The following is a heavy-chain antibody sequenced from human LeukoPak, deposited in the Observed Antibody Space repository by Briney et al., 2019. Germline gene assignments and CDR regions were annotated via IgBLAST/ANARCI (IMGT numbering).Heavy chain of an antibody. J-gene: IGHJ4*02. Sequence: PGGSLRLSCAASGFTFSSYAMHWVRQAPGKGLEWVAVISYDGSNKYYADSVKGRFTISRDNSKNTLYLQMNSLRAEETAVYYCARGPMTTVDYWGQGTLVTVSS. CDR2: ISYDGSNK. CDR3: ARGPMTTVDY. CDR1: GFTFSSYA. V-gene: IGHV3-30*04. D-gene: IGHD4-11*01.